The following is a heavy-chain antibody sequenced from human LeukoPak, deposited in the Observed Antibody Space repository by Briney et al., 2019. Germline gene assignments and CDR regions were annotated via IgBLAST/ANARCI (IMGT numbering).Heavy chain of an antibody. Sequence: GGSLRLSCAASRFTFRNYGMHWVRQAPGKGLEWVAVIWYDGSEKYYVDSVKGRFTVSRDNSKTTVYLRMNSLRVEDTAVYYCAREIARDYWGQGTLVTVSS. D-gene: IGHD6-13*01. CDR1: RFTFRNYG. J-gene: IGHJ4*02. CDR3: AREIARDY. V-gene: IGHV3-33*01. CDR2: IWYDGSEK.